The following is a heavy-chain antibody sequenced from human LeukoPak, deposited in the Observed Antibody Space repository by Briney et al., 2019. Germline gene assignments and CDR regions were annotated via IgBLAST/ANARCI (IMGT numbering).Heavy chain of an antibody. V-gene: IGHV3-30*03. Sequence: GGSLRLSCAASGFTFSSYGMHWVRQAPGKGLEWVAVISYDGSNKYYADSVKGRFTISRDNSKNTLYLQMNSLRGEDTGVYYCARDPVPATARHFDYWGQGTLVTVSS. CDR3: ARDPVPATARHFDY. CDR2: ISYDGSNK. CDR1: GFTFSSYG. J-gene: IGHJ4*02. D-gene: IGHD1-1*01.